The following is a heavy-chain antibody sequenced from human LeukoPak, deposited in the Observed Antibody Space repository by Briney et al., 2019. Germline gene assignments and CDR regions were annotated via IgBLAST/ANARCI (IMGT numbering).Heavy chain of an antibody. CDR2: ISAYNGNT. D-gene: IGHD3-10*01. Sequence: ASVKVSCKASGYTFTSYGISWVRQAPGQGLERMGWISAYNGNTNYAQKLQGRVTMTTDTSTSTAYMELRSLRSDDTAVYYCARGSMVRGNNWFDPWGQGTLVTVSS. CDR3: ARGSMVRGNNWFDP. V-gene: IGHV1-18*01. J-gene: IGHJ5*02. CDR1: GYTFTSYG.